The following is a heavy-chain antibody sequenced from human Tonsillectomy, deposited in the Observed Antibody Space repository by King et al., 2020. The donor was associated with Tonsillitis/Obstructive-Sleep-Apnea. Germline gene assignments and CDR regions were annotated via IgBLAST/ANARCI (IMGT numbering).Heavy chain of an antibody. CDR2: IFGGGTST. CDR1: VFTFSSYA. CDR3: AKDRYYDFLGGPDY. D-gene: IGHD3-3*01. V-gene: IGHV3-23*04. J-gene: IGHJ4*02. Sequence: QLVQSGGGLVQPGGSLRLSCAASVFTFSSYAMSWVRQAPGKGLEWVSAIFGGGTSTFYADSVKGRFTISRDHSKNTLYLQMNSLRAEDTAVYYCAKDRYYDFLGGPDYWGQGTLVTVSS.